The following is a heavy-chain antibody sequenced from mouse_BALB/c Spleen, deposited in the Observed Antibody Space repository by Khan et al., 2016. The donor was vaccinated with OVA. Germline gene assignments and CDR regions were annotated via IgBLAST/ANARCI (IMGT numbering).Heavy chain of an antibody. CDR3: VRAGYGSFGF. CDR2: IFPNTGDT. Sequence: VQLKESGPELVKPGASVKISCKASGYTFTDYNMDWVRQSQGESLEWIGYIFPNTGDTGYNQKFKTKATLTVDSSSNTAYMEFRSLTSDDSAVYFCVRAGYGSFGFWGQGTLVTVSA. CDR1: GYTFTDYN. J-gene: IGHJ3*01. D-gene: IGHD1-2*01. V-gene: IGHV1S29*02.